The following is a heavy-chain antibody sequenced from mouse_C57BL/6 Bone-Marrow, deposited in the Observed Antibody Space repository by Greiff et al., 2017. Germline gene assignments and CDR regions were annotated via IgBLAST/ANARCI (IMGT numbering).Heavy chain of an antibody. V-gene: IGHV1-42*01. CDR3: ERPIYYCGSSPKWCAY. D-gene: IGHD1-1*01. J-gene: IGHJ3*01. Sequence: EVQLQESGPELVKPGASVKISCKASGYSFTGYYMNWVKQSPEKSLEWIGEINPSTGGTTYNQKFKAKATLTVDKSSSTAYMQLKSLTSEDSAVYYCERPIYYCGSSPKWCAYWGQGTLVTVSA. CDR2: INPSTGGT. CDR1: GYSFTGYY.